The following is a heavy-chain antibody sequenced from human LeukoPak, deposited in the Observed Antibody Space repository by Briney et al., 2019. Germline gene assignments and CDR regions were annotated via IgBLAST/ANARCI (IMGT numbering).Heavy chain of an antibody. CDR3: ARHRKDIGFDS. V-gene: IGHV5-51*01. J-gene: IGHJ4*02. CDR2: IYPDDSDT. Sequence: GESLKISCKGSGYSFSSYWIGWVRQMPGKGLEWIAIIYPDDSDTRYSPSFQAQVPIPDDKSITTAYLQWSTWNAPATAMYYCARHRKDIGFDSWGQGTLVTVSS. CDR1: GYSFSSYW. D-gene: IGHD2-15*01.